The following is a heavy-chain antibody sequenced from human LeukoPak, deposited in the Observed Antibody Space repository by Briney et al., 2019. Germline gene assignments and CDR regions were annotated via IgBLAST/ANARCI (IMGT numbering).Heavy chain of an antibody. CDR1: GGTFSSYA. V-gene: IGHV1-69*06. Sequence: SVKVSYKASGGTFSSYAISWVRQAPGQGLEWMGGIIPIFGTANYAQKFQGRVTITADKSTSTAYMELSSLRSEDTAVYYCARGSGGQWESFEYYYYMDVWGKGTTVTVSS. CDR2: IIPIFGTA. J-gene: IGHJ6*03. CDR3: ARGSGGQWESFEYYYYMDV. D-gene: IGHD1-26*01.